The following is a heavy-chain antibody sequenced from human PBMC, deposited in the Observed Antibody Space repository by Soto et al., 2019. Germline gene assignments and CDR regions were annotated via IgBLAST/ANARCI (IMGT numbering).Heavy chain of an antibody. Sequence: QVQLVQSGGEVKKPGASVKVSCKASAYTFTNYGISWVRQAPGQGLEWMGWISAYNGNINYAQKIQGRATMTTDTSTSTVYLELRSLTSDDTATYYCARDRVAGPNWFDTWGQGTLVTVSS. J-gene: IGHJ5*02. V-gene: IGHV1-18*01. D-gene: IGHD2-15*01. CDR1: AYTFTNYG. CDR2: ISAYNGNI. CDR3: ARDRVAGPNWFDT.